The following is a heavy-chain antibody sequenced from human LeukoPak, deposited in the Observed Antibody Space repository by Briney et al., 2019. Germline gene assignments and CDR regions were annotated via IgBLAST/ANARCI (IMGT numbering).Heavy chain of an antibody. CDR1: GASISSYY. CDR3: ARRGRTTILGGFDY. D-gene: IGHD3-3*01. CDR2: IYYSGST. J-gene: IGHJ4*02. V-gene: IGHV4-59*08. Sequence: SETLSLTCAVSGASISSYYWSWIRQPPGKGLEWIGYIYYSGSTYYNPSLKSRVTISVDTSKNQFSLKLSSVTAADTAVYYCARRGRTTILGGFDYWGQGTLVTVSS.